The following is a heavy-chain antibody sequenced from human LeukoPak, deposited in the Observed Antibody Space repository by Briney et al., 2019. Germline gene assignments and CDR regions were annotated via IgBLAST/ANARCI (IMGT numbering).Heavy chain of an antibody. CDR1: GFTFSSYW. V-gene: IGHV3-7*01. Sequence: GGSLRLSCAASGFTFSSYWMSWVRQAPGKGLGWVANMKQDGNEKYYVDSVKGRFTISRDNVKNSLYLQMNSLRGEDTAVYYCARQNWGFDYWGQGTLVTVSS. D-gene: IGHD7-27*01. J-gene: IGHJ4*02. CDR3: ARQNWGFDY. CDR2: MKQDGNEK.